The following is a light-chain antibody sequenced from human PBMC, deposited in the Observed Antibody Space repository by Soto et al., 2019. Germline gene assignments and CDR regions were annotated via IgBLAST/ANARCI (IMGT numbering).Light chain of an antibody. V-gene: IGKV1-39*01. CDR2: AAS. J-gene: IGKJ2*01. Sequence: IQLTQSPSSLSASVGDRVTVTCRASQSINIYLNWYQQKPGKAPTLLIYAASSLQSGVPSRFSGGGSRTDFTLTISSLQPEDFATYYCHQSYRSPYTFGQGTKLEI. CDR3: HQSYRSPYT. CDR1: QSINIY.